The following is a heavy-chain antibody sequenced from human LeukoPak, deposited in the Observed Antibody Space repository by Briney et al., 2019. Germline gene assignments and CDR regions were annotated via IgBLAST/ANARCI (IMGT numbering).Heavy chain of an antibody. D-gene: IGHD3-10*01. CDR3: ARDREGVDAFDI. J-gene: IGHJ3*02. Sequence: ASVKVSCKASGYTFTGYYMHWVRQPPGQGLEWMGWINPNSGGTNYAQKFQGRVTMTRDTSISTAYMELSRLRSDDTAVYYCARDREGVDAFDIWGQGTMVTVSS. V-gene: IGHV1-2*02. CDR2: INPNSGGT. CDR1: GYTFTGYY.